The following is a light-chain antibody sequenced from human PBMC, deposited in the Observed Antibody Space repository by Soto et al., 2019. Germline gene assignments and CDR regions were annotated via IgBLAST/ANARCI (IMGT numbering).Light chain of an antibody. CDR1: QTVSRH. Sequence: EIVLTQSPGTLSLSPGERAALSCRASQTVSRHLAWYQQKPGQAPRLLIYGASSRATGIPDRFSGSGSGTDFTLTISRLEPEDFAVYYCQQYDNSLITLGQGTRLEIK. J-gene: IGKJ5*01. CDR3: QQYDNSLIT. CDR2: GAS. V-gene: IGKV3-20*01.